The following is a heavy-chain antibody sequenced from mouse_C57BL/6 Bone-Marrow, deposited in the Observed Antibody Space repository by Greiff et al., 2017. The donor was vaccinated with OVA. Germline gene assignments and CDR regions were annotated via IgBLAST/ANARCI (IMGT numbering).Heavy chain of an antibody. J-gene: IGHJ4*01. D-gene: IGHD1-1*01. Sequence: VKLQESGAELVRPGASVTLSCKASGYTFTDYEMHWVKQTPVHGLEWIGAIDPETGGTAYNQKFKGKAILTADKSSSTAYMELRSLTSEDSAVYYCTRPYYYFYYAMDYWGQGTSVTVSS. CDR3: TRPYYYFYYAMDY. CDR2: IDPETGGT. CDR1: GYTFTDYE. V-gene: IGHV1-15*01.